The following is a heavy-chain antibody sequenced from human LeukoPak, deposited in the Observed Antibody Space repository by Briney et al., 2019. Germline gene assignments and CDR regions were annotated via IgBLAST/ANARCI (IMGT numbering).Heavy chain of an antibody. CDR2: IKEDGSVK. Sequence: PGGSLRLSCTASGFTFNSHWMTWVRQPPGKGLERVANIKEDGSVKYYVDSVKGRFTISRDNTKNALYLQMNSLRADDTAVYFCARDSTWLLDYWGQGTLITVSS. V-gene: IGHV3-7*03. D-gene: IGHD6-19*01. CDR1: GFTFNSHW. J-gene: IGHJ4*02. CDR3: ARDSTWLLDY.